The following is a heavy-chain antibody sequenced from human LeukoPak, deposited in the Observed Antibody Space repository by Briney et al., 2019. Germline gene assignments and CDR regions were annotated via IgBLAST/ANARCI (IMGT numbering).Heavy chain of an antibody. D-gene: IGHD4-17*01. V-gene: IGHV3-74*01. CDR3: ARDAYTTTSNWLDP. CDR1: GFTLNKYW. Sequence: LGGSVRLSCEASGFTLNKYWMHWVRQAPGKGLVWVSRITGDGSDIAYADSVKGRFTVSRDDAKNILFLQMTSLRVEDTAIYYCARDAYTTTSNWLDPWGQGTLVTVS. J-gene: IGHJ5*02. CDR2: ITGDGSDI.